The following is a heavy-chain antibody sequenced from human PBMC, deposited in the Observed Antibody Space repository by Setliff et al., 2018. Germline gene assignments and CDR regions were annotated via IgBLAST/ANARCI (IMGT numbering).Heavy chain of an antibody. CDR3: ARQKYWSGYYGEGYYYYMDV. CDR2: IYTSGST. V-gene: IGHV4-4*08. J-gene: IGHJ6*03. CDR1: GGSISSYY. D-gene: IGHD3-3*01. Sequence: SETLSLTCTVSGGSISSYYWSWIRQPPWKGLEWIGYIYTSGSTNYNPSLKSRVTISVDTSKNQFSLKLRSVTAADTALYYCARQKYWSGYYGEGYYYYMDVWGKGTTVTVSS.